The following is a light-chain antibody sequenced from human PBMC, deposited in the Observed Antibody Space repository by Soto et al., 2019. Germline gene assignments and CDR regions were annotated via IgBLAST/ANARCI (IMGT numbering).Light chain of an antibody. J-gene: IGKJ1*01. CDR2: GAS. CDR3: QQYSSSPWT. V-gene: IGKV3-20*01. CDR1: QSVSSNY. Sequence: EIVLTQSPGTLSLSPGERVTLSCRAGQSVSSNYLAWFQQKPGQAPRLLIYGASRRASGIPDRFSGSGSGTDFTLTISRLEPEDFAVYYCQQYSSSPWTFGQGTTVEIK.